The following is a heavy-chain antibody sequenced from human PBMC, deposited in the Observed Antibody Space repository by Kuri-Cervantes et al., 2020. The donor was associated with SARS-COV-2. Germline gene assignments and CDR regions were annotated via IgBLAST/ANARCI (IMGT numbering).Heavy chain of an antibody. CDR1: GFTVSSNH. CDR3: AKDIVLMVYAIKVMGYYYYGMDV. CDR2: LYSDEP. Sequence: GGSLRLSCAASGFTVSSNHMSWVRQGPGKGLEWASILYSDEPYYADSVKGRFTISRDNSKNTLYLQMNSLRAEDTAVYYCAKDIVLMVYAIKVMGYYYYGMDVWGQGTTVTVSS. J-gene: IGHJ6*02. D-gene: IGHD2-8*01. V-gene: IGHV3-53*05.